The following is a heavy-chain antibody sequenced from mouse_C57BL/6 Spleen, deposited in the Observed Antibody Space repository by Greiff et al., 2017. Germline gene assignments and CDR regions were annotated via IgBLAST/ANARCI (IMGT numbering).Heavy chain of an antibody. Sequence: EVKLVESGGGLVQPGGSMKLSCVASGFTFSNYWMNWVRQSPEKGLEWVAQIRLKSDNYATHYAESVKGRFTISRDDSKSSVYLQMNNLRAEDTGIYYCTGGSYGGYFDVWGTGTTVTVSS. CDR3: TGGSYGGYFDV. V-gene: IGHV6-3*01. D-gene: IGHD1-1*02. CDR2: IRLKSDNYAT. J-gene: IGHJ1*03. CDR1: GFTFSNYW.